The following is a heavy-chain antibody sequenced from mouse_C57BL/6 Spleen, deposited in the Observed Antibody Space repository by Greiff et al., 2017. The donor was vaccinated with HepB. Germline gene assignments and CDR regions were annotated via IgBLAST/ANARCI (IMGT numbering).Heavy chain of an antibody. CDR3: ARVSNSNWYFDV. D-gene: IGHD2-5*01. CDR1: GYSITSGYY. CDR2: ISYDGSN. Sequence: EVKLQESGPGLVKPSQSLSLTCSVTGYSITSGYYWNWIRQFPGNKLEWMGYISYDGSNNYNPSLKNRISITRDTSKNQFFLKLNSVTTEDTATYYCARVSNSNWYFDVWGTGTTVTVSS. V-gene: IGHV3-6*01. J-gene: IGHJ1*03.